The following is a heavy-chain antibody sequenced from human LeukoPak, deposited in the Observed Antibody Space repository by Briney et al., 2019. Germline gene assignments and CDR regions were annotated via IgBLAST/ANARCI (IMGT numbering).Heavy chain of an antibody. V-gene: IGHV4-59*01. CDR2: IYYSGST. CDR3: ARKVDYYGSGSPENWFDP. Sequence: PSETLSLTCTVSGGSISSYYWSWIRQPPGKGLEWIGYIYYSGSTDYNPSLKSRVTISVDTSKNQFSLKLSSVTAADTAVYYCARKVDYYGSGSPENWFDPWGQGTLVTVSS. J-gene: IGHJ5*02. D-gene: IGHD3-10*01. CDR1: GGSISSYY.